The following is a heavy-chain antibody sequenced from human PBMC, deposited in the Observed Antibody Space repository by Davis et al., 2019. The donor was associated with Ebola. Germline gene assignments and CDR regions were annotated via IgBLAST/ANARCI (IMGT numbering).Heavy chain of an antibody. Sequence: SETLSLTCTVSGGSMRSSYWSWIRQPPGKGLEWIGYIYYSGSTNYNPSLKSRVTISVDTSKNQFSLKLTSVTAADTAVYYCARQNGVGLGELSFFDYWGQGTLVTVSS. J-gene: IGHJ4*02. V-gene: IGHV4-59*08. CDR2: IYYSGST. CDR3: ARQNGVGLGELSFFDY. D-gene: IGHD3-16*02. CDR1: GGSMRSSY.